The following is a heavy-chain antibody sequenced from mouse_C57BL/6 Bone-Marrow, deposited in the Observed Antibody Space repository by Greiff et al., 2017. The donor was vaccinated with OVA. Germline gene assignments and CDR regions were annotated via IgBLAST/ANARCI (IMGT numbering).Heavy chain of an antibody. CDR1: GYTFTVHT. V-gene: IGHV1-78*01. CDR2: IYPRDGST. J-gene: IGHJ4*01. CDR3: HFKFITTGVARDYYAMDY. Sequence: QVQLKQSDAELVKPGASVKISCKVSGYTFTVHTIHWMKQRPEQGLEWIGYIYPRDGSTTYNEKFKGKATLTADKSSSTAYMQRNSLTSEGSAIYFCHFKFITTGVARDYYAMDYWGQGTSVTVSS. D-gene: IGHD1-1*01.